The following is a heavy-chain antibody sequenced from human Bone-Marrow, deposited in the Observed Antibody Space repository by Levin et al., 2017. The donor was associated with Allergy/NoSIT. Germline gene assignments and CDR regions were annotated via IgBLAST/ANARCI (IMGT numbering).Heavy chain of an antibody. CDR2: IKNKTDGGTT. Sequence: GESLKISCAASGFTFSNAWMNWVRQAPGKGLEWVGRIKNKTDGGTTDYAAPVKGRFTISRDDSKNTLYLQMNSLKTEDTAVYYCTTDPGRGDIGVLLWFGELNHWGQGTLVTVSS. CDR1: GFTFSNAW. CDR3: TTDPGRGDIGVLLWFGELNH. J-gene: IGHJ5*02. V-gene: IGHV3-15*07. D-gene: IGHD3-10*01.